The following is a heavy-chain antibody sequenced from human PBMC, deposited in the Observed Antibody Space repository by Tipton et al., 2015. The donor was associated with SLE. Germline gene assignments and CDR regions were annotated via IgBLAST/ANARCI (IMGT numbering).Heavy chain of an antibody. V-gene: IGHV4-31*03. Sequence: TLSLTCTVSGDSISSGGYYWSWIRPPPGKGLEWIGYIYYSGSTYYNPSLKSRVTISVDTSKNQFSLMLSSVPAADTAVYYCARGMWQWLGEEGYYVDFWGQGTLVTVSS. CDR2: IYYSGST. J-gene: IGHJ4*02. CDR3: ARGMWQWLGEEGYYVDF. D-gene: IGHD6-19*01. CDR1: GDSISSGGYY.